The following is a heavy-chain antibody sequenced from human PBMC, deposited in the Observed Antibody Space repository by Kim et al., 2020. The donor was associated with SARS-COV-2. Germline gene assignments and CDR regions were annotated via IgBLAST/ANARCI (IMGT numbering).Heavy chain of an antibody. CDR1: GFTFSSYA. Sequence: GGSLRLSCAASGFTFSSYAMHWVRQAPGKGLEWVAVISYDGSNKYYADSVKGRFTISRDNSKNTLYLQMNSLRAEDTAVYYCARDLVVVTAQGGYFDYWGQGTLVTVSS. J-gene: IGHJ4*02. CDR2: ISYDGSNK. V-gene: IGHV3-30*04. CDR3: ARDLVVVTAQGGYFDY. D-gene: IGHD2-21*02.